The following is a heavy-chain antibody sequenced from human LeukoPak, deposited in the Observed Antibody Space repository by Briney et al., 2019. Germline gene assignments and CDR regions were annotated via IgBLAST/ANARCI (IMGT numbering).Heavy chain of an antibody. CDR3: ARGTLYPYYFDS. J-gene: IGHJ4*02. CDR2: IWYDGRNK. D-gene: IGHD3-10*01. CDR1: GFTFTSYG. V-gene: IGHV3-33*01. Sequence: GGSLRLSCAAAGFTFTSYGMHWVRQAPGKGLEWVAVIWYDGRNKYYVDSVKGRFTISRDNSKNTVYLQMNSLRAEDTAVYYCARGTLYPYYFDSWGQGTLVTVSS.